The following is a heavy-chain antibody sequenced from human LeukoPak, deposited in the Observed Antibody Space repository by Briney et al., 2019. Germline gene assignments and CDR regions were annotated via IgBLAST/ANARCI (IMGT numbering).Heavy chain of an antibody. CDR3: AKDLLWQIDY. Sequence: GGALRLSCAASGFTFSSYGMHWVRQAPGKWLEWVAFIRYDGSNKYYADSVRGRFTISRNNSKNTLYLQMNSLRGEDTAVYYCAKDLLWQIDYWGQGTLVTVSS. CDR2: IRYDGSNK. V-gene: IGHV3-30*02. D-gene: IGHD2/OR15-2a*01. CDR1: GFTFSSYG. J-gene: IGHJ4*02.